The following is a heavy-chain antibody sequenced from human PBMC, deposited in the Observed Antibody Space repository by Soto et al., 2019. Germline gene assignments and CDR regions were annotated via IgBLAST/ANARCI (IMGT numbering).Heavy chain of an antibody. Sequence: ASVKVPCKASGYTFTSYDINWVRQATGQGLEWMGWMNPNSGNTGYAQKFQGRVTMTRNTSISTAYMELSSLRSEDTAVYDCARKFYASSGYYPTRLRDEWGQGTPVTV. CDR1: GYTFTSYD. J-gene: IGHJ4*02. CDR2: MNPNSGNT. V-gene: IGHV1-8*01. CDR3: ARKFYASSGYYPTRLRDE. D-gene: IGHD3-22*01.